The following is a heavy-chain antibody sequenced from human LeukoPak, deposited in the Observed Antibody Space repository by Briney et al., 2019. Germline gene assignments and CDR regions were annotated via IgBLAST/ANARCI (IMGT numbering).Heavy chain of an antibody. CDR1: GFTFSSYS. J-gene: IGHJ4*02. CDR3: ARVLSGIAVAGNYFDY. CDR2: IKQDGSEK. V-gene: IGHV3-7*01. D-gene: IGHD6-19*01. Sequence: PGGSLRLSCAASGFTFSSYSMNWVRQAPGKGLEWVANIKQDGSEKYYVDSVKGRFTISRDNAKNSLYLQMNSLRAEDTAVYYCARVLSGIAVAGNYFDYWGQGTLVTVSS.